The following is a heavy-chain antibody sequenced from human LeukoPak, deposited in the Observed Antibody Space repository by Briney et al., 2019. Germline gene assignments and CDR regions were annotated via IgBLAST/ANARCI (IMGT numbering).Heavy chain of an antibody. CDR3: ARDMVERDMVKSLGWFDP. J-gene: IGHJ5*02. D-gene: IGHD5-18*01. CDR2: FSYSGIS. V-gene: IGHV4-59*01. Sequence: SETLSLTCTVSDGSISSYYWSWIRQPPGKGLEWIGHFSYSGISNYNPSLQSRVIISVDTSKNQFSLKLSSVTAADTAVYYCARDMVERDMVKSLGWFDPWGQGTLVTVSS. CDR1: DGSISSYY.